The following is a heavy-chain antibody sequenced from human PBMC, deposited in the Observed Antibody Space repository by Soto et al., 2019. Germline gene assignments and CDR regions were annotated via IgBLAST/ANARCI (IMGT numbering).Heavy chain of an antibody. CDR1: GFTFSSSA. V-gene: IGHV3-23*01. D-gene: IGHD6-19*01. J-gene: IGHJ4*02. CDR3: AKSLGLQWLTDY. CDR2: ISGSGGST. Sequence: PGGSLRLSCAASGFTFSSSAMTWFRQAPGKGLEWVSAISGSGGSTYYADSVKGRFTISRDNSKNTLYLQMNSLRAEETAVYYCAKSLGLQWLTDYWGQGTLVTVSS.